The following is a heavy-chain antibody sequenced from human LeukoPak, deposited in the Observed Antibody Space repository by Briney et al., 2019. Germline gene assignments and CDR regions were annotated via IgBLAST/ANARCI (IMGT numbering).Heavy chain of an antibody. J-gene: IGHJ5*02. V-gene: IGHV4-38-2*02. D-gene: IGHD4-17*01. CDR2: IYHSGST. CDR1: GDSMNNYY. Sequence: SETLSLTCNVFGDSMNNYYWSWIRQPPGKGLEWIGSIYHSGSTYYNPSLKSRVTISVDTSKNQFSLKLSSVTAADTAVYYCARLRGDNWFDPWGQGTLVTVSS. CDR3: ARLRGDNWFDP.